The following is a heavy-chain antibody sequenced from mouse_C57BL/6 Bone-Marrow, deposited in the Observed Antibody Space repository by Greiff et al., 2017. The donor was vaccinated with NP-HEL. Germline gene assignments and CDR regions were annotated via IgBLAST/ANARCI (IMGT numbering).Heavy chain of an antibody. Sequence: QVQLQQSGPELVKPGASVKISCKASGYAFSSSWMNWVKQRPGKGLEWIGRIYPGDGDTNYNGKFKGKATLTADKSSGTAYMQLSSLTSEDSAVYFCARYYYGSREGYFDYWGQGTTLTVSS. D-gene: IGHD1-1*01. CDR1: GYAFSSSW. CDR2: IYPGDGDT. CDR3: ARYYYGSREGYFDY. J-gene: IGHJ2*01. V-gene: IGHV1-82*01.